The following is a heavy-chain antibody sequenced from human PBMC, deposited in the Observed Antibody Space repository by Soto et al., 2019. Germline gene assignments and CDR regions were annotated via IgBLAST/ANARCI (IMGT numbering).Heavy chain of an antibody. CDR3: ARDRTPYYYDSSGYYYGYYYGMDV. Sequence: GGSLRLSCAASGFTFSSYIMNWVRQAPGKGLEWVSYISSSSSTIYYADSVKGRFTISRDNAKNSLYLQMNSLRDEDTAVYYCARDRTPYYYDSSGYYYGYYYGMDVWGQGTTLTVSS. D-gene: IGHD3-22*01. CDR2: ISSSSSTI. V-gene: IGHV3-48*02. CDR1: GFTFSSYI. J-gene: IGHJ6*02.